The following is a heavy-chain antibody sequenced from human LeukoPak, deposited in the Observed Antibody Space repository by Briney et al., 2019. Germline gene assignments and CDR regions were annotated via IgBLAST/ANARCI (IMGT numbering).Heavy chain of an antibody. CDR1: GGSISSYY. Sequence: PSETLSLTCTVSGGSISSYYWSWIRQPPGKGLEWIGYIYYTGSTNYNPSLKSRVTISLDTSNNQFSLKLTSVTAADTAVYYCARLMAAAATRWFDPWGQGTLVTVSS. CDR3: ARLMAAAATRWFDP. D-gene: IGHD6-25*01. V-gene: IGHV4-59*08. J-gene: IGHJ5*02. CDR2: IYYTGST.